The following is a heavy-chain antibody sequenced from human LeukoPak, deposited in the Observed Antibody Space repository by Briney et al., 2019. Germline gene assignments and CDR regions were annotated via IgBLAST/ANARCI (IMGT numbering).Heavy chain of an antibody. Sequence: QSGGSLRLSCAASGFMFSKSWMHWVRQVPGKGLVWVARIYNDGSTTNYADSVKGRFTISRDNSKNTLYLQMNSLRAEDTAVYYCAKASARLWGSFDYWGQGTLVTVSS. J-gene: IGHJ4*02. CDR3: AKASARLWGSFDY. D-gene: IGHD3-16*01. V-gene: IGHV3-74*01. CDR2: IYNDGSTT. CDR1: GFMFSKSW.